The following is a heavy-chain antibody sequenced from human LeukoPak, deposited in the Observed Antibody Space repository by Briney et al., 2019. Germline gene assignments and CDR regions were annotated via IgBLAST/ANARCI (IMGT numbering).Heavy chain of an antibody. D-gene: IGHD3-10*01. CDR3: ARGRYYGSGSYYGY. CDR2: VSISSGTI. V-gene: IGHV3-48*04. J-gene: IGHJ4*02. CDR1: GFTFSGHN. Sequence: GGSLRLSCAASGFTFSGHNMNWVRQAPGKGLEWIAFVSISSGTIYYADSVNGRFRISRDNAKSSLDLEMNSLRAEDTAVYYCARGRYYGSGSYYGYWGQGTLVTVSS.